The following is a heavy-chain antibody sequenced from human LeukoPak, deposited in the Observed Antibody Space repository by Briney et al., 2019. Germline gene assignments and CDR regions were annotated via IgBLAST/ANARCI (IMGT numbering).Heavy chain of an antibody. CDR3: ARYRSYCSGGSCYFPDAFDI. CDR1: GFTFSSYS. D-gene: IGHD2-15*01. V-gene: IGHV3-21*01. CDR2: ISSSSYI. Sequence: PGGSLRLSCAASGFTFSSYSMNGVRQAPGKGLEWVSSISSSSYIYYADSVKGRFTISRDNAKNSLYLQMNSLRAEDTVVYYCARYRSYCSGGSCYFPDAFDIWGQGTMVTVSS. J-gene: IGHJ3*02.